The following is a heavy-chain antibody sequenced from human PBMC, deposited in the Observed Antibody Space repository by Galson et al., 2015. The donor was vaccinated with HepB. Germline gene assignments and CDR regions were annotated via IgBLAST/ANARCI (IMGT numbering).Heavy chain of an antibody. CDR2: IIPIFGTA. CDR3: ARRGTAMDDYYYYGMDV. J-gene: IGHJ6*02. V-gene: IGHV1-69*13. Sequence: SVKVSCKASGYTFTSYGISWVRQAPGQGLEWMGGIIPIFGTANYAQKFQGRVTITADESTSTAYMELSSLRSEDTAVYYCARRGTAMDDYYYYGMDVWGQGTTVTVSS. D-gene: IGHD5-18*01. CDR1: GYTFTSYG.